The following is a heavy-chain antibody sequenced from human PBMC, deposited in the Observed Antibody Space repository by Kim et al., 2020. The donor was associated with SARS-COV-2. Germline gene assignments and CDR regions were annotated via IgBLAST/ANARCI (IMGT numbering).Heavy chain of an antibody. CDR3: VRGISGYYYFDY. CDR2: IWYDGSNK. J-gene: IGHJ4*02. D-gene: IGHD3-22*01. Sequence: GGSLRLSCAASGFTFSTYGLHWVRQAPGKGLEWVAFIWYDGSNKYYADSVKGRFTIFRDNSKNTLYLQMNSLRDEDTAVYYCVRGISGYYYFDYWGQGTLVTVSS. CDR1: GFTFSTYG. V-gene: IGHV3-33*01.